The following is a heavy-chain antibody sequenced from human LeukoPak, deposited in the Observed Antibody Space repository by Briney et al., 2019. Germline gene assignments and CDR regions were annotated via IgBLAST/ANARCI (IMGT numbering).Heavy chain of an antibody. D-gene: IGHD5-12*01. CDR2: INPNSGGT. J-gene: IGHJ4*02. CDR3: ARRERRGYSGYDTCYFDY. Sequence: ASVKVSCKASGYTFTGYYMHWVRQAPGQGLEWMGWINPNSGGTNYAQKFQGRVTMTRDTSISTAYMELSRLRSDDTAVYYCARRERRGYSGYDTCYFDYWGQGTLVTVSS. CDR1: GYTFTGYY. V-gene: IGHV1-2*02.